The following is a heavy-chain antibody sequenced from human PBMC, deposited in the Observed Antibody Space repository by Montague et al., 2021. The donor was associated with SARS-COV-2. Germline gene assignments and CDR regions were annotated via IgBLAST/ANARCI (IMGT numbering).Heavy chain of an antibody. D-gene: IGHD4/OR15-4a*01. J-gene: IGHJ3*01. V-gene: IGHV4-59*01. Sequence: SETLSLTCTVSGGSISSYNWSCFRQPPAKELQWIGGIYYSRGTNYNPSLNSRVTILLDTSKNQFSLKLNSVTAADTAVYYCARGRYGAGAFDFWGHGTLVTVSS. CDR2: IYYSRGT. CDR3: ARGRYGAGAFDF. CDR1: GGSISSYN.